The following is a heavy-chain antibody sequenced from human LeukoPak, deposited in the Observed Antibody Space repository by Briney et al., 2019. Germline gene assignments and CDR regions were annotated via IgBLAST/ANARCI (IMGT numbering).Heavy chain of an antibody. J-gene: IGHJ4*02. CDR3: ARDRGGKVDTGAVEY. CDR1: GFTFDDYA. CDR2: ISWNSGSI. Sequence: PGRSLRLSCAASGFTFDDYAMHWVRQAPGKGLEWVSGISWNSGSIGYADSVKGRFAISRDNAKNSLYLQMNSLRAEDTALYYCARDRGGKVDTGAVEYWGQGTQVAVSS. V-gene: IGHV3-9*01. D-gene: IGHD5-18*01.